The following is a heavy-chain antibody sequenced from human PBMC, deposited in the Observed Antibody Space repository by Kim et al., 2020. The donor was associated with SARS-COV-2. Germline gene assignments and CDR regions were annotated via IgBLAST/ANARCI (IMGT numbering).Heavy chain of an antibody. D-gene: IGHD3-10*01. V-gene: IGHV1-3*01. Sequence: ASVKVSCKASGYTFTSYAMHWVRQAPGQRLEWMGWINAGNGNTKYSQKFQGRVTITRDTSASTAYMELSSLRSEDTAVYYCARAYYYYYGSGSYLSPPDPGFDPWGQGTLVTVSS. J-gene: IGHJ5*02. CDR3: ARAYYYYYGSGSYLSPPDPGFDP. CDR1: GYTFTSYA. CDR2: INAGNGNT.